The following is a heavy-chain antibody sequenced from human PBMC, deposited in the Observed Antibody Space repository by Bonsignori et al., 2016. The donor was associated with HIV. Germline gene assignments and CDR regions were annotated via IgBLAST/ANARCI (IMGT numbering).Heavy chain of an antibody. V-gene: IGHV3-21*01. Sequence: WIRQPPGKGLEWVASISSTGTYVDYADSLKGRFTISRDNAKNSLYLQMNGLRAEDTAVYYCAFTIAAAGRIHYYMDVWGKGTTVTVSS. D-gene: IGHD6-13*01. CDR2: ISSTGTYV. CDR3: AFTIAAAGRIHYYMDV. J-gene: IGHJ6*03.